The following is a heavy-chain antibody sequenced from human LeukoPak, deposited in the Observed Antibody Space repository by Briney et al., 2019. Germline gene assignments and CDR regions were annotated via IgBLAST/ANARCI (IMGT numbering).Heavy chain of an antibody. D-gene: IGHD3-3*01. V-gene: IGHV1-18*01. J-gene: IGHJ6*03. CDR3: ARVFTIFGVVITYYMDV. Sequence: ASVKVSCKPSGYSFINYGISWVRQAPGRGLEWMGWISTYNGNTNYAQKFQGRVTMTTDTSTSTAYMELRSLRFHDTAVYYCARVFTIFGVVITYYMDVWGKGTTVTVSS. CDR1: GYSFINYG. CDR2: ISTYNGNT.